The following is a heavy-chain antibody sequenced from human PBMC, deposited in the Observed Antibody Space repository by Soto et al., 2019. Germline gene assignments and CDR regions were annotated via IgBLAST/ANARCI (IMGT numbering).Heavy chain of an antibody. Sequence: GGSPRLSCTASGVTFGSHDMHWVRQGTGKGLEWVSGIESDGDAKYLASVKGRFSISRENAKNSLHLQMNSLRVEDTAVYYCARGGIEGVTWNWFDTWGQGT. CDR1: GVTFGSHD. CDR3: ARGGIEGVTWNWFDT. D-gene: IGHD3-16*01. V-gene: IGHV3-13*01. CDR2: IESDGDA. J-gene: IGHJ5*02.